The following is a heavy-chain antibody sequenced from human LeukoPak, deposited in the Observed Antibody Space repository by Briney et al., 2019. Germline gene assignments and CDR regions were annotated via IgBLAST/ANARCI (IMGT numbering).Heavy chain of an antibody. V-gene: IGHV4-59*08. CDR3: ARVKAVYYGSGGYYFDY. J-gene: IGHJ4*02. CDR2: IYYSGST. Sequence: PSETLSLTCTVSGGSISSYYWSWIRQPPGKGLEWIGYIYYSGSTNYNPSLKSRVTISVDTSKNQFSLKLSSVTAADTAVYYCARVKAVYYGSGGYYFDYWGQGTLVTVSS. D-gene: IGHD3-10*01. CDR1: GGSISSYY.